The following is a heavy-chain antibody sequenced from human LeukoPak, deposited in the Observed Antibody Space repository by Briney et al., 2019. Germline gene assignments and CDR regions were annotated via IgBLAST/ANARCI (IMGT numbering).Heavy chain of an antibody. CDR1: GDSMSSHY. Sequence: PSETLSLTCSVSGDSMSSHYLSWIRQPAGKGLEWIGRIHISGRSNLNPSLNSRLTMSVDTSKNHFSLKLMSVTAADTAVYYCARDWGRAGLRGFDPWGQGTLVTVSS. D-gene: IGHD3-16*01. CDR3: ARDWGRAGLRGFDP. J-gene: IGHJ5*02. CDR2: IHISGRS. V-gene: IGHV4-4*07.